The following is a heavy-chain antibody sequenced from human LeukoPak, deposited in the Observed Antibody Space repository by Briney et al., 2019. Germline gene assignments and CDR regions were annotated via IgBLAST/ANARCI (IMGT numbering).Heavy chain of an antibody. CDR2: IYANGGT. J-gene: IGHJ5*02. CDR1: GGTVNSGTYY. V-gene: IGHV4-61*02. Sequence: MPSETLSLTCTVSGGTVNSGTYYWSWIRQPAGKGLEWIGRIYANGGTNYNPSLKGRLTISIDTSKNQFSLRLSSVTAADTAIYYCARDFNWFDPWGQGTLVAVSS. CDR3: ARDFNWFDP.